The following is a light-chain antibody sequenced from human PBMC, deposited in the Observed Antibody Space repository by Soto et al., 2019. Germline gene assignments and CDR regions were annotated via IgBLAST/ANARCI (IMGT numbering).Light chain of an antibody. CDR1: QAVNTR. CDR3: HQLQSWPRT. J-gene: IGKJ1*01. V-gene: IGKV3-11*01. Sequence: EIVLTQSPATLSSFPGDRVTLSCRASQAVNTRLAWYQHKPGQAPRLLIYLASNRAAGVPARFSGSGSGTDFTLTSSDVEPEDFAVYYCHQLQSWPRTFGQGTKVDIK. CDR2: LAS.